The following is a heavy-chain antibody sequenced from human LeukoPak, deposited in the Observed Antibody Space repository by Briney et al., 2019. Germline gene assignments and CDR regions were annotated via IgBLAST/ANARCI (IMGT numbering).Heavy chain of an antibody. V-gene: IGHV3-21*04. J-gene: IGHJ6*02. CDR3: ARASTTVVAETYGMDV. D-gene: IGHD4-23*01. Sequence: GGSLRLSCAASGFTFSSYSMNWVRRAPGKGLEWVSSISSSSYIYYADSVKGRFTISRDNAKNSLYLQMNSLRAEDTAVYYCARASTTVVAETYGMDVWGQGTTVTVSS. CDR1: GFTFSSYS. CDR2: ISSSSYI.